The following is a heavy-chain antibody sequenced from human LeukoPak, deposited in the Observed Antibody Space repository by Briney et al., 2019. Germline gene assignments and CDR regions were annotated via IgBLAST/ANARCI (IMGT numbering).Heavy chain of an antibody. V-gene: IGHV3-23*01. D-gene: IGHD1-20*01. J-gene: IGHJ3*02. CDR2: LSGSGGTT. Sequence: GGSLRLSCAASGFTVINYGMSWVRQAPGKGLEWVSALSGSGGTTYYADSVKGRFTISRDNSKNMLYLQMNSLRAEDTAVYYCARELITKADAFDIWGQGTMVTVSS. CDR3: ARELITKADAFDI. CDR1: GFTVINYG.